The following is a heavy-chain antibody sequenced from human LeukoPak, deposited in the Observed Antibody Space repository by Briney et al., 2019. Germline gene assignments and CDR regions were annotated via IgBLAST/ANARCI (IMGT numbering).Heavy chain of an antibody. CDR2: IYTSGST. CDR3: ARDPGYSYGGDAFDI. V-gene: IGHV4-4*07. D-gene: IGHD5-18*01. CDR1: GGSISSYY. Sequence: LSETLSLTCTVSGGSISSYYWSWIRQPAGEGLEWIGRIYTSGSTNYNPSLKSRVTMSVDTSKNQFSLKLSSVTAADTAVYYCARDPGYSYGGDAFDIWGQGTMVTVSS. J-gene: IGHJ3*02.